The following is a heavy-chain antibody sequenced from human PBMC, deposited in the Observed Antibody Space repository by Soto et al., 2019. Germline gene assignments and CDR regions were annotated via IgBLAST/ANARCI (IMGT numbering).Heavy chain of an antibody. Sequence: GGSLRLFCAASGFTFTNYWMNWVRQAPGKGLEWVANINEDGSEKYYVDSAKGRFTISRDNAKNSLYLQMSSLRAEDTAVYYCARDLFDYWGQGTLVTVSS. CDR1: GFTFTNYW. CDR2: INEDGSEK. V-gene: IGHV3-7*01. J-gene: IGHJ4*02. CDR3: ARDLFDY.